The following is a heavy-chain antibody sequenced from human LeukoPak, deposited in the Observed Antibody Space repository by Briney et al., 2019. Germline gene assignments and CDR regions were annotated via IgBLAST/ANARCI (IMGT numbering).Heavy chain of an antibody. V-gene: IGHV3-49*04. D-gene: IGHD5-18*01. Sequence: TGGSLRLSCTASGFTFGDHAVSWVRQAPGKGLEWVGFIRSKAYRGTIEYAASVKGRFTISRDDSESIAYLQMNSLKIEDTAVYYCGRGPIQLWLHNGIDVWGPGTTVIVSS. CDR2: IRSKAYRGTI. J-gene: IGHJ6*02. CDR1: GFTFGDHA. CDR3: GRGPIQLWLHNGIDV.